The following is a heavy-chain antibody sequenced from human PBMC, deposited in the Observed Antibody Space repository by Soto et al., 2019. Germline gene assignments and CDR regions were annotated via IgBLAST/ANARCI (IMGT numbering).Heavy chain of an antibody. CDR1: GGSISSYY. CDR3: ARDGFRAGYYNQYFYGMDV. Sequence: PSETLSLTCTVSGGSISSYYWSWIRQPPGKGLEWIGYIYYSGSTNYNPSLKSRVTISVDTSKNQFSLKLSSVTAADTAVYYCARDGFRAGYYNQYFYGMDVWGQGPTLNVSS. J-gene: IGHJ6*02. V-gene: IGHV4-59*01. D-gene: IGHD3-9*01. CDR2: IYYSGST.